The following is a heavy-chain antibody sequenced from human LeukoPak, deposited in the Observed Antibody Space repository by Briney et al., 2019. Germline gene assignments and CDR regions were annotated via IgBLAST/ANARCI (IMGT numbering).Heavy chain of an antibody. D-gene: IGHD3-3*01. CDR1: GFTFSSYS. Sequence: GGSLRLSFAASGFTFSSYSMNWVRQAPGKGLEWVPYISSSSSYIYYADSVKGRFTISRDNAKNSLYLQMNSLRAEDTAVYYCAVDFWSGTRDYWGQGTLVTVSS. V-gene: IGHV3-21*01. CDR3: AVDFWSGTRDY. CDR2: ISSSSSYI. J-gene: IGHJ4*02.